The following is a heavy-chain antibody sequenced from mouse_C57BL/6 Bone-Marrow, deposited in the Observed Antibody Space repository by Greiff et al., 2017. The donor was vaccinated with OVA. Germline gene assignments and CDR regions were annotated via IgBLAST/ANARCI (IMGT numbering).Heavy chain of an antibody. D-gene: IGHD1-1*01. J-gene: IGHJ2*01. V-gene: IGHV7-3*01. Sequence: DVMLVESGGGLVQPGGSLSLSCAASGFTFTDYYMSWVRQPPGKALEWLGFIRNKANGYTTEYSASVKGRFTISRDNSQSILYLQMNALRAEDSATYYCARLRGTTVADYWGQGTTLTVSS. CDR1: GFTFTDYY. CDR3: ARLRGTTVADY. CDR2: IRNKANGYTT.